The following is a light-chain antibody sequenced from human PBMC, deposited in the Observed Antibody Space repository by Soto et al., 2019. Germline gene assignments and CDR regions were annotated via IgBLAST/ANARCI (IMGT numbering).Light chain of an antibody. CDR2: GAS. CDR3: QHFGGTTFT. CDR1: QSVSSSY. J-gene: IGKJ5*01. Sequence: EIVLTQSPGTLSLSPGERATLSCRASQSVSSSYFAWYQQKPGQAPRLLIYGASSRATGIPDRFSGSGSGTHFTLTISRLEPGDFAVYYCQHFGGTTFTFGQGTRLEIK. V-gene: IGKV3-20*01.